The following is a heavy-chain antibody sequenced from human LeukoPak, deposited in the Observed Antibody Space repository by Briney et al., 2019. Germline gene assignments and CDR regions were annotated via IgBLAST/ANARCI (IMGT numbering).Heavy chain of an antibody. Sequence: GGSLRLSCTGSGFVFSYFAMSWVRQAPGKGLEWVGFIRSKAYGGTTEYAASVKGRFTISRDDSKSIAYLQMNSLKTEDTAVYYCTREEVVVAATRHYYYYYGMDVWGQGTTVTVSS. CDR3: TREEVVVAATRHYYYYYGMDV. D-gene: IGHD2-15*01. J-gene: IGHJ6*02. V-gene: IGHV3-49*04. CDR1: GFVFSYFA. CDR2: IRSKAYGGTT.